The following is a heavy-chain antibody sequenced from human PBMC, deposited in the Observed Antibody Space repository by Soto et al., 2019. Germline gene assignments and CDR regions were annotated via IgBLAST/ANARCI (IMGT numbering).Heavy chain of an antibody. CDR2: INPSGGST. CDR1: GYTFTSYY. V-gene: IGHV1-46*01. CDR3: ASWIQLSYFDL. Sequence: ASVKVSCKASGYTFTSYYMHWVRQAPGQGLEWMGIINPSGGSTSYAQKFQGRVTMTTDTSTSTVYMELSSLRSEDTAVYYCASWIQLSYFDLWGRRTPVTVSS. J-gene: IGHJ2*01. D-gene: IGHD5-18*01.